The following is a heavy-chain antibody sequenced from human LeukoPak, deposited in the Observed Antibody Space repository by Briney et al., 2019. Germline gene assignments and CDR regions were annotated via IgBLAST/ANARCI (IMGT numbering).Heavy chain of an antibody. J-gene: IGHJ5*02. CDR2: IIPILGIA. V-gene: IGHV1-69*02. Sequence: SVKVSCKASGGTYSSYTISWVRQAPGQGLEWMGRIIPILGIANYAQKFQGRVTITADKSTSTAYMELSSLRSEDTAVYYCARGLHIVVVPAASEADWFDPWGQGTLVTVSS. D-gene: IGHD2-2*01. CDR3: ARGLHIVVVPAASEADWFDP. CDR1: GGTYSSYT.